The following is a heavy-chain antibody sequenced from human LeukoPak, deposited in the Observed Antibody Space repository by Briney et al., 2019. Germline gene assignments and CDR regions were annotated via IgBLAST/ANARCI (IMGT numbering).Heavy chain of an antibody. CDR3: ARLTTYYDFWSGSSDYFDY. V-gene: IGHV1-18*01. CDR1: GYTFTSYG. Sequence: EASVKVSCKASGYTFTSYGISWVRQAPGQGLEWMGWISTNNGSTNYAHKLQGRVTMTTDTSTSTAYMELRSLRSDDTAVYYCARLTTYYDFWSGSSDYFDYWGQGTLVTVSS. J-gene: IGHJ4*02. D-gene: IGHD3-3*01. CDR2: ISTNNGST.